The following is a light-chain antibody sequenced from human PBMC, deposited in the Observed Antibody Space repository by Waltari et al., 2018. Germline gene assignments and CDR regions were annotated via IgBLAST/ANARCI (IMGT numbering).Light chain of an antibody. CDR2: NNN. Sequence: QPVLMQPPSASGTHGQRVTITCSGTSSNIGSNTVTWYQQFPGAAPKIFIYNNNQRPSGVPVRFSGSKSGTSASLAISGLQSEDEADYYCAAWDDSVNAWLFGGGAKLTVL. J-gene: IGLJ3*02. CDR1: SSNIGSNT. V-gene: IGLV1-44*01. CDR3: AAWDDSVNAWL.